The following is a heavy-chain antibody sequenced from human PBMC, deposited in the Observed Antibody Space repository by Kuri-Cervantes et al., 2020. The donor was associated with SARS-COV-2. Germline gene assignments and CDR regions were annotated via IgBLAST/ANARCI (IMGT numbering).Heavy chain of an antibody. CDR3: ARVFGNSGYVSYYYYYMDV. CDR1: GFTFSSYS. CDR2: ISSSSSYI. D-gene: IGHD5-12*01. Sequence: GGSLRLSCAASGFTFSSYSMNWVRQAPGKGLEWVSSISSSSSYIYYADSVKGRFTISRDNAKNSLYLQMNSLRAEDTAVYYCARVFGNSGYVSYYYYYMDVWGKGTTVTVSS. V-gene: IGHV3-21*01. J-gene: IGHJ6*03.